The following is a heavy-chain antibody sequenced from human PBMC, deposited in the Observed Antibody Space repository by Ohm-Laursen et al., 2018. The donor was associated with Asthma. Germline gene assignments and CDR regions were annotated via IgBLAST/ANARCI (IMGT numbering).Heavy chain of an antibody. J-gene: IGHJ6*02. CDR3: ALSYYDSSGRYYYYGMDV. V-gene: IGHV1-69*05. D-gene: IGHD3-22*01. Sequence: GASVKVSCKASGGTFSSYAISWVRQAPGQGLEWMGGIIPIFGTANYAQKFQGRVTMTRNTSISTAYMELSSLRSEDTAVYYCALSYYDSSGRYYYYGMDVWGQGTTVTVSS. CDR1: GGTFSSYA. CDR2: IIPIFGTA.